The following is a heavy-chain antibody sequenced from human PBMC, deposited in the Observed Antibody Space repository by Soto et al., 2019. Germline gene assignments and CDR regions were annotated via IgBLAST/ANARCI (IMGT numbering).Heavy chain of an antibody. J-gene: IGHJ4*02. CDR3: ARDRDMIMRYIDWYSGY. CDR2: IKQDGSEK. D-gene: IGHD3-9*01. V-gene: IGHV3-7*01. Sequence: GGSLRLSCAASGFTFSSYWMSWVRQAPGKGLEWVANIKQDGSEKYYVESVKGRFTISRDNAKKSLYLQMNSLRAEDTALYYCARDRDMIMRYIDWYSGYWGQGTLVTVSS. CDR1: GFTFSSYW.